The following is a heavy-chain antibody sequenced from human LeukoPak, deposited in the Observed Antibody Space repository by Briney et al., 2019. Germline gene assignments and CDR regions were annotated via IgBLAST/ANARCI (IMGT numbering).Heavy chain of an antibody. V-gene: IGHV3-66*01. CDR1: GFTVSSNY. CDR3: AREVVGATMGNY. CDR2: IYSGGST. D-gene: IGHD1-26*01. Sequence: GGSLRLSCAASGFTVSSNYMSWVRQAPGKGLEWVSVIYSGGSTYYADSVKGRFTISRDNSKNTLYLQMNSLRAEDTAVYYCAREVVGATMGNYWGQGTLVTVSS. J-gene: IGHJ4*02.